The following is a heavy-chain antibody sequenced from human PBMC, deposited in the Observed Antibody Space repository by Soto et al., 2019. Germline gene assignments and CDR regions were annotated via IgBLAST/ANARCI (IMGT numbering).Heavy chain of an antibody. V-gene: IGHV1-3*01. Sequence: QLVQSGAEVKQPGASVKVSCKASGYTFTSHALHWVRQAPGQRLEWMGWINSANGNTKYSQKFQGRATITRDTSASPAYLELSSLTSEDTAVSFCPRGSSDWLPYFDYWGPGSLVTVSS. CDR2: INSANGNT. CDR1: GYTFTSHA. J-gene: IGHJ4*02. D-gene: IGHD3-9*01. CDR3: PRGSSDWLPYFDY.